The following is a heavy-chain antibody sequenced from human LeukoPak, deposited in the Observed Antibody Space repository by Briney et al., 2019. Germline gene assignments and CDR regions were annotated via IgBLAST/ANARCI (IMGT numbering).Heavy chain of an antibody. D-gene: IGHD6-13*01. CDR3: AITYSSLSFSFDP. CDR2: IYPGDSDT. CDR1: GYSFTSYW. V-gene: IGHV5-51*01. J-gene: IGHJ5*02. Sequence: GESLKISCKGSGYSFTSYWIGWVRQMPGKGLEWIGIIYPGDSDTRYSPSFQGQVTISADKSISTAYLQWSSLKASDTAMYYCAITYSSLSFSFDPWGQGTLVTVSS.